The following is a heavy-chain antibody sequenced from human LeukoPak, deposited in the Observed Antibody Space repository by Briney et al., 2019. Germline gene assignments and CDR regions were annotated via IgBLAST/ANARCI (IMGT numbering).Heavy chain of an antibody. D-gene: IGHD5-24*01. CDR3: ASLEMATRPGHYFDY. Sequence: GGSLRLSCAASGFTFDDYAMHWVRQAPGKGLEWVSLISGDGGSTYYADSVKGRFTISRDNSKNTLYLQMNSLRAEDTAVYYCASLEMATRPGHYFDYWGQGTLVTVPS. CDR2: ISGDGGST. CDR1: GFTFDDYA. J-gene: IGHJ4*02. V-gene: IGHV3-43*02.